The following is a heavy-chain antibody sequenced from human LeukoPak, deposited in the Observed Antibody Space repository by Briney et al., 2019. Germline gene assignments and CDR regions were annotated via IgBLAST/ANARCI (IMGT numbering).Heavy chain of an antibody. CDR1: GYNFASYW. Sequence: GESLQISCQGSGYNFASYWIGWVRQMPGKGLEWMGIIYPGDSDVKYSPSFEGQVTISADKSINTAYLRWSSLKASDTAIYYCARHSGYNWNDPDPFDFWGQGTLVTVSS. D-gene: IGHD1-1*01. V-gene: IGHV5-51*01. CDR2: IYPGDSDV. CDR3: ARHSGYNWNDPDPFDF. J-gene: IGHJ4*02.